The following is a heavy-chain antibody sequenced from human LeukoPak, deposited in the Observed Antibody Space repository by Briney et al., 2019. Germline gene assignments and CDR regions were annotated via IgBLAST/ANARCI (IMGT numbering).Heavy chain of an antibody. CDR3: ARTGGSSWYTYYYGMDV. V-gene: IGHV4-34*01. Sequence: PSETLSLTCAVYGGSFSGYYWSWIRQSPGEGLEWIGEINHSGSTNYNPSLKSRVTISVDTSKNQFSLKLSSVTAADTAVYYCARTGGSSWYTYYYGMDVWGQGTTVTVSS. CDR1: GGSFSGYY. J-gene: IGHJ6*02. D-gene: IGHD6-13*01. CDR2: INHSGST.